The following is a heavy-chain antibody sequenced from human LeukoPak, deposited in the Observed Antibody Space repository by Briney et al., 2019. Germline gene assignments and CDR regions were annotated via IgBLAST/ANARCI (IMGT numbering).Heavy chain of an antibody. J-gene: IGHJ4*02. V-gene: IGHV3-23*01. D-gene: IGHD3-10*01. CDR3: AKYRGYYSSGSLTDY. CDR1: GFTFSSYA. Sequence: GGSLRLSCAASGFTFSSYAMSWVSQAPGKGLEWVSAISGSGGSTYYADSVKGRFTISRDNSKNTLYLQMNSLRAEDTAVYSCAKYRGYYSSGSLTDYWGQGTLVTVSS. CDR2: ISGSGGST.